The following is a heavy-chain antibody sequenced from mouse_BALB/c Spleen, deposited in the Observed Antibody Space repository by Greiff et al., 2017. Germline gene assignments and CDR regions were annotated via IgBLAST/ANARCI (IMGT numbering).Heavy chain of an antibody. CDR3: ARSVNYYYAMDY. CDR1: GYTFTSYW. Sequence: EVQLQQSGTVLARPGASVKMSCKASGYTFTSYWMHWVKQRPGQGLEWIGAIYPGNSDTSYNQKFKGKAKLTAVTSTSTAYMELHSLTSEDSAVYYCARSVNYYYAMDYWGQGTSVTVSS. V-gene: IGHV1-5*01. J-gene: IGHJ4*01. CDR2: IYPGNSDT. D-gene: IGHD1-3*01.